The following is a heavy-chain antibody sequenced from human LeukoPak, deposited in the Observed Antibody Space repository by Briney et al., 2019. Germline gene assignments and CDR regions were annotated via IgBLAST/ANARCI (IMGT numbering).Heavy chain of an antibody. Sequence: PSETLSLTCTVSGGSISSYYWSCIRQPPGKGLEWIGYIYYSGSTNYNPSLKSRVTISVDTSKNQFSLKLSSVTAADTAVYYCARHCPCGGDCYLRPYFDYWGQGTLVTVSS. CDR2: IYYSGST. CDR1: GGSISSYY. V-gene: IGHV4-59*08. J-gene: IGHJ4*02. D-gene: IGHD2-21*02. CDR3: ARHCPCGGDCYLRPYFDY.